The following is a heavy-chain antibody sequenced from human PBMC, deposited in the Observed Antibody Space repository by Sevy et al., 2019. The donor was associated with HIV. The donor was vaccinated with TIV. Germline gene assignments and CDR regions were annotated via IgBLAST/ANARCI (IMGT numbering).Heavy chain of an antibody. D-gene: IGHD3-16*01. V-gene: IGHV3-11*01. CDR2: ISSSGSTI. CDR1: GFTFSDYY. J-gene: IGHJ4*02. Sequence: GGSLRLSCAASGFTFSDYYMSWIRQAPGKGLEWVSYISSSGSTIYYADSEKGRFTISRDNAKNSLYLQMNSLRAEDTAVYYCATVPRVGRVPGGIDYWGQGTLVTVSS. CDR3: ATVPRVGRVPGGIDY.